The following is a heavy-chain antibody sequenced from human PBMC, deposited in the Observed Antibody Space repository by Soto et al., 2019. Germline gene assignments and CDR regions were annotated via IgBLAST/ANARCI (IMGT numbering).Heavy chain of an antibody. CDR2: IISSGSTK. CDR1: GFTFSDYY. CDR3: ARAISGVGILDY. V-gene: IGHV3-11*01. D-gene: IGHD3-3*01. Sequence: QVQLVESGGGLVQPGGSLRLSCTASGFTFSDYYMTWIRQAPGEGLDWVSYIISSGSTKYYADSVKGRFTISRDNAKNSLYLQMNSLRAEDTAVYYCARAISGVGILDYWGQGTLVTVSS. J-gene: IGHJ4*02.